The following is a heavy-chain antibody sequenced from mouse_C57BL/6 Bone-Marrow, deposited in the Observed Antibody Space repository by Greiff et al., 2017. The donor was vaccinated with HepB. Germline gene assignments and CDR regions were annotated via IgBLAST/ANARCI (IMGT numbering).Heavy chain of an antibody. J-gene: IGHJ1*03. D-gene: IGHD1-1*01. Sequence: DVMLVESGEGLVKPGGSLKLSCAASGFNFSSYAMSWVRQTQEKRLEWVAYIISGGDYIYYADTVKGRFTISRDNARNTLDLQMSILKSEDTAMYYCTRAGYYGSSFVWYFDVWGTGTTVTVSS. CDR3: TRAGYYGSSFVWYFDV. CDR1: GFNFSSYA. CDR2: IISGGDYI. V-gene: IGHV5-9-1*02.